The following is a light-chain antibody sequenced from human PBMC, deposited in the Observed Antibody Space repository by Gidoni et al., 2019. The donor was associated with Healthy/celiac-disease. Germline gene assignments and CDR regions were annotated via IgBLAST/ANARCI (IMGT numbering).Light chain of an antibody. CDR1: QSVSSN. CDR2: GAS. J-gene: IGKJ3*01. V-gene: IGKV3-15*01. Sequence: EIVMTQSPATLSVSPGERATLSCRASQSVSSNLAWYQQKPGQAPRLLIYGASTRATGIPARFSGSGSGADFTLTISSLQSEDFAVYYCQQYNNWHLTFGPGTKVDIK. CDR3: QQYNNWHLT.